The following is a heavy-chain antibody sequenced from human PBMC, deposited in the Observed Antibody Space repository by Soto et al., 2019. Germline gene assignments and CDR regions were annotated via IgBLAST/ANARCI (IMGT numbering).Heavy chain of an antibody. CDR3: ATYGGDSGGFEYFKH. Sequence: EVQLLESGGGLVQPGGSLRLSCAASGLTFSNYGMTWVRQAPGKGLEWVSAISGIGDTYNVDSLKGRFSISRDNSKSTLFLQMNSLRAEDTAVYYCATYGGDSGGFEYFKHWGQGTLVTVSS. J-gene: IGHJ1*01. D-gene: IGHD2-21*02. V-gene: IGHV3-23*01. CDR1: GLTFSNYG. CDR2: ISGIGDT.